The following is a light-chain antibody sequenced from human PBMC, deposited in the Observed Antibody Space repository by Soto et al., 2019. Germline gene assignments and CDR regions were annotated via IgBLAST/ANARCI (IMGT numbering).Light chain of an antibody. CDR3: QKFNKWPWT. CDR1: ERVGSN. V-gene: IGKV3-15*01. Sequence: EIVMTQSPVTLSVSPGERATLSCRASERVGSNLAWYQQKPGQPPRLLIYDASMRETGVPPRFSGSGSGTEFTLTISNLQSEDFAIYFCQKFNKWPWTFGQGTKVDIK. J-gene: IGKJ1*01. CDR2: DAS.